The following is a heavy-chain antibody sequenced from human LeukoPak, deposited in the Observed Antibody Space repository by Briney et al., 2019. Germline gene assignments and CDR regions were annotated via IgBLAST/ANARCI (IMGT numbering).Heavy chain of an antibody. V-gene: IGHV4-31*03. CDR3: ATPYCSSISCLDVFNM. CDR2: KYYSGSA. CDR1: GVSVSDGRYY. D-gene: IGHD2-2*01. Sequence: PSETLSLTCNVSGVSVSDGRYYWTWIRQHLGKGLEWIGYKYYSGSAKYNPSLKSRLTISIDTSKNQFSLQLTSVTAADTATYYCATPYCSSISCLDVFNMWGQGTRVTVSS. J-gene: IGHJ3*02.